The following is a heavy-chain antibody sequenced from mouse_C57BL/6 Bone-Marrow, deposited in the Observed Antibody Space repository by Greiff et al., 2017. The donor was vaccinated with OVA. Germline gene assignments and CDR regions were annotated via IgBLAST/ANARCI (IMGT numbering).Heavy chain of an antibody. CDR2: ISDGGSYT. J-gene: IGHJ2*01. V-gene: IGHV5-4*01. Sequence: EVKLMESGGGLVKPGGSLKLSCAASGFTFSSYAMSWVRQTPEKRLEWVATISDGGSYTYYPDNVKGRFTISRDNAKNNLYLQMSHLKSEDTAMYYCARDLRLSYWGQGTTLTVSS. CDR1: GFTFSSYA. CDR3: ARDLRLSY.